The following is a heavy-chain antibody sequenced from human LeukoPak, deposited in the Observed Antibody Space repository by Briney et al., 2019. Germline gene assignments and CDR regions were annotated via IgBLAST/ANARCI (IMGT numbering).Heavy chain of an antibody. CDR3: AREAQIAVQFDY. D-gene: IGHD6-19*01. CDR2: INAGNGNT. CDR1: GYTFTSYA. V-gene: IGHV1-3*01. Sequence: ASVKVSCKASGYTFTSYAMQWVRQAPGQRLEWMGWINAGNGNTKYSQKFQGRVTITRDTSASTAYMELSSLRSEDTAVYYCAREAQIAVQFDYWGQGTLVTVSS. J-gene: IGHJ4*02.